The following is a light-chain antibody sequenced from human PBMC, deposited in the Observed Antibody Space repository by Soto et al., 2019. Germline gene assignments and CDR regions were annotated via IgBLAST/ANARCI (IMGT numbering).Light chain of an antibody. CDR2: GAS. CDR3: QQYDISPRT. CDR1: QSVSTY. V-gene: IGKV3-20*01. Sequence: EIVLTQSPGTLSLSPGERATLSCRASQSVSTYLAWYRQKPGQAPRLLIYGASSRATGIPDRFSGSGSGTDFTLTISRLEPEDFAVYYCQQYDISPRTFGGGTKVEIK. J-gene: IGKJ4*01.